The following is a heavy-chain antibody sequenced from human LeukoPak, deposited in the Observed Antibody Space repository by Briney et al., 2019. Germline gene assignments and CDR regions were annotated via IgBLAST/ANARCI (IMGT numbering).Heavy chain of an antibody. J-gene: IGHJ4*02. V-gene: IGHV4-31*03. CDR1: GGSVSSGGYY. Sequence: ASETLSLTCTVSGGSVSSGGYYWTWIRQHPGKGLEWLGYIHYSGRTYYNPSLKSRITISLDTSENRFSLNLTSVSAADTAFYYCARSSDYGDYDWGQGTLVTVSS. D-gene: IGHD4-17*01. CDR3: ARSSDYGDYD. CDR2: IHYSGRT.